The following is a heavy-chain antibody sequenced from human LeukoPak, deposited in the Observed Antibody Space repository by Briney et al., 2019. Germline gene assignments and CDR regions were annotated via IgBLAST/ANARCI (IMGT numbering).Heavy chain of an antibody. V-gene: IGHV3-74*01. Sequence: GGSLRLSCAASGFTFSSYWMHWVRQAPGKGLVWVSRINTDGSSTTYADSVKGRFTISRDNAKNTLYLQMNSLRAEDTALYYCAKDEGGSSWTNRFYYYYYGMDVWGQGTTVTVSS. CDR1: GFTFSSYW. J-gene: IGHJ6*02. CDR3: AKDEGGSSWTNRFYYYYYGMDV. D-gene: IGHD6-13*01. CDR2: INTDGSST.